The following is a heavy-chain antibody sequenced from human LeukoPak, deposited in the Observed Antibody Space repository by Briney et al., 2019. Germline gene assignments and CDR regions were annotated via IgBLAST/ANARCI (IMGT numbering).Heavy chain of an antibody. J-gene: IGHJ5*01. CDR3: ARVAVAGPTGWFDS. D-gene: IGHD6-19*01. CDR1: GFSLRSYT. Sequence: GGSPRLSCAASGFSLRSYTVTWVRQAPGKGLEWVSSISSTSAYIYYAESVKGRFSISRDNVDNVVHLQMSSLRNEDTAFYYCARVAVAGPTGWFDSWGQGTLVTVSS. CDR2: ISSTSAYI. V-gene: IGHV3-21*01.